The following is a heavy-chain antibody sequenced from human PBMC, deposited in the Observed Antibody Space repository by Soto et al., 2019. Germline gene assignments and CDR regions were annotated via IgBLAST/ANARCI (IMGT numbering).Heavy chain of an antibody. CDR3: ARGGVGAAMVIGGLRCFDP. D-gene: IGHD5-18*01. CDR2: IIPIFCTA. Sequence: QVQLVQSGAEVKKPGSSVKVSCKASGGTFSSYAISWVRQAPGHGLEWMGGIIPIFCTANYAQKFQGRVTITADESTSTAYMELSSLVSEDTAVYSCARGGVGAAMVIGGLRCFDPLGQGTLVTVSS. J-gene: IGHJ5*02. CDR1: GGTFSSYA. V-gene: IGHV1-69*01.